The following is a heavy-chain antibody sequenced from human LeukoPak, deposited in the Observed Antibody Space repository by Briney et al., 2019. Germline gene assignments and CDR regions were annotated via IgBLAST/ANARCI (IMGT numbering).Heavy chain of an antibody. Sequence: SETLSLTCTVSSGSISGFHWSWIRQAPGKGLEWIGCIYYSGSTNYNPSLKSRVTISVDTSKNQFSLKLSSMTAADTAVYYCARVRAAMGDAFDIWGQGTMDTVSS. CDR3: ARVRAAMGDAFDI. CDR2: IYYSGST. D-gene: IGHD5-18*01. J-gene: IGHJ3*02. V-gene: IGHV4-59*01. CDR1: SGSISGFH.